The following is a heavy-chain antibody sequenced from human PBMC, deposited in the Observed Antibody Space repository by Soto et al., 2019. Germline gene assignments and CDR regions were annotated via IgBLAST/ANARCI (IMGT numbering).Heavy chain of an antibody. CDR1: GGTFSSYA. CDR3: ASPPTPSIAAAGSQYFQH. D-gene: IGHD6-13*01. Sequence: SVKVSCKASGGTFSSYAISWVRQAPGQGLEWMGGIIPIFGTANYAQKFQGRVTITADESTSTAYMELSSLRSEDTAVYYCASPPTPSIAAAGSQYFQHWGQGTLVTVS. J-gene: IGHJ1*01. CDR2: IIPIFGTA. V-gene: IGHV1-69*13.